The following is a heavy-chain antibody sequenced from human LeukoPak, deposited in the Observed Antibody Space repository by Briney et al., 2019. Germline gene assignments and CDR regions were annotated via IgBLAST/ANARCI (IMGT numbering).Heavy chain of an antibody. CDR3: ARRSYSTSCYGYWFDS. J-gene: IGHJ5*01. CDR1: GYRFTDYW. V-gene: IGHV5-51*01. Sequence: GESLKISCKGSGYRFTDYWIAWVRQMPGKGLEWMGIIYPGDSDSRYSPSFQGQVTFSADKSISTAHLQWSSLKASDTAMYYCARRSYSTSCYGYWFDSWGQGTLVTVSS. D-gene: IGHD2-2*01. CDR2: IYPGDSDS.